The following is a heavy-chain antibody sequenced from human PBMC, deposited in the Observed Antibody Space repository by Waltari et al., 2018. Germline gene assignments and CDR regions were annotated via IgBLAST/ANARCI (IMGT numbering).Heavy chain of an antibody. CDR1: GFTFSSYS. D-gene: IGHD1-26*01. V-gene: IGHV3-21*01. CDR2: IRSSSSYI. CDR3: ARSTWDDDAFDI. J-gene: IGHJ3*02. Sequence: EVQLVESGGGLVKPGGSLRLSCAASGFTFSSYSMNWVRQAPGKGLEGVSSIRSSSSYIYDADSVKGRFTSSRDNAKNSLYLQMNSLRAEDTAVYYCARSTWDDDAFDIWGQGTMVTVSS.